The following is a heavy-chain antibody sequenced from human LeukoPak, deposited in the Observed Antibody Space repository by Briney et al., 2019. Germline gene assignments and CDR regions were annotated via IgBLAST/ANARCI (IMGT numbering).Heavy chain of an antibody. V-gene: IGHV3-43*01. J-gene: IGHJ6*03. CDR2: ISWDGVNT. D-gene: IGHD1-14*01. Sequence: GSLRLSCAASGFTFHDYTMHWVRQAPGKGLEWVSLISWDGVNTYYADSVKGRFTISRDNSKNTLYLQMNSLKSEDTAVYYCTRDWGPGTRTMDVWGKGTTVTVSS. CDR3: TRDWGPGTRTMDV. CDR1: GFTFHDYT.